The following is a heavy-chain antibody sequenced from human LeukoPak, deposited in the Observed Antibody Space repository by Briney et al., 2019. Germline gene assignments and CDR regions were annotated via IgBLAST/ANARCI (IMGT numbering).Heavy chain of an antibody. CDR1: GFTFGAYT. Sequence: PGGSLRLSCAASGFTFGAYTMNWVRQAPGKGLEGISSISSSSRDIDHADSVQGRFTVSRDNAKNSLYLQMNSLRAEDTAVYYCARAVSARWFDLWGQGTLVTVPS. D-gene: IGHD6-25*01. CDR3: ARAVSARWFDL. J-gene: IGHJ5*02. CDR2: ISSSSRDI. V-gene: IGHV3-21*01.